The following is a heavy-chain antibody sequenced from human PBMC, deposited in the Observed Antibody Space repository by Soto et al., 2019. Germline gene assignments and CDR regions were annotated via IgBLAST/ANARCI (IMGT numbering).Heavy chain of an antibody. V-gene: IGHV4-39*01. J-gene: IGHJ4*02. CDR3: VSQRTTVPTQAYFDY. Sequence: PXESLCLTCPVSGGSVTNSSYYLGWIRQSPGKGLEWIGSVYYRGISYSKSSVKSRVTISVDTSKNRFSLSLNSVTASDTAVYFCVSQRTTVPTQAYFDYWGPGALVTVSS. CDR1: GGSVTNSSYY. D-gene: IGHD4-17*01. CDR2: VYYRGIS.